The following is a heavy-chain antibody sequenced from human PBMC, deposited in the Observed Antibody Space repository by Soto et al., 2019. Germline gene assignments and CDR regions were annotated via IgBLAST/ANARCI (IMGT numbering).Heavy chain of an antibody. Sequence: PGGSLRLSCTASGFTFSSFGMTWVRQAPGKGLEWVSAISGSGDSSYYADSVKGRFTISRDNPTNTLYLQMNSLRAEDTAVYYCAKADTVTPPNALNISGQG. J-gene: IGHJ3*02. CDR2: ISGSGDSS. CDR1: GFTFSSFG. D-gene: IGHD4-17*01. V-gene: IGHV3-23*01. CDR3: AKADTVTPPNALNI.